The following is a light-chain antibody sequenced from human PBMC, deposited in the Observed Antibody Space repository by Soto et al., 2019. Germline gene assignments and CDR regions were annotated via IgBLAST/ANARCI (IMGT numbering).Light chain of an antibody. J-gene: IGKJ2*01. CDR1: QSVSSY. CDR2: DAS. CDR3: QPRSNWPPT. V-gene: IGKV3-11*01. Sequence: EIVLTQSPASLSLSPGERATLSCRASQSVSSYLACYQQKPGQAPRLLIYDASNRATGIPARFSGSGSGTDFTLTISSLEPEDFAVYYCQPRSNWPPTFGQGTQLEIK.